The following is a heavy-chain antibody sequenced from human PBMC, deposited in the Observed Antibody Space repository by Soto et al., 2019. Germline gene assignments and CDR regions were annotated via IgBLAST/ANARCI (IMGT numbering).Heavy chain of an antibody. Sequence: GASVKVSCKASGYTFTGYYMHWVRQAPGQGLEWMGWINLNSGGTNYAQKFQGWVTMTRDTSISTAYMELSRLRSDDTAVYYCARDGIAAAGTAFDIWGQGTMVTVSS. CDR2: INLNSGGT. CDR3: ARDGIAAAGTAFDI. CDR1: GYTFTGYY. V-gene: IGHV1-2*04. J-gene: IGHJ3*02. D-gene: IGHD6-13*01.